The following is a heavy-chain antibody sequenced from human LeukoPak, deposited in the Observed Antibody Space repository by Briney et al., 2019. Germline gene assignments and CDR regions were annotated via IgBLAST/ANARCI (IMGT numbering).Heavy chain of an antibody. V-gene: IGHV3-11*04. D-gene: IGHD3-10*01. CDR1: GFTFDDYY. CDR2: ISSSGTAT. Sequence: PGGSLRLSCTASGFTFDDYYITWIRQAPGKGLDWVAYISSSGTATYYADSVKGRFTISRDNAKNSLYLQMDSLKAEDTAMYYCARPARSGIYYPDAFENWGQGTMVTVCS. J-gene: IGHJ3*02. CDR3: ARPARSGIYYPDAFEN.